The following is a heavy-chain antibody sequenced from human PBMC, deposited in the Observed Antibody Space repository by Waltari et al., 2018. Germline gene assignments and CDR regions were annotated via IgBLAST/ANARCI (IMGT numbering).Heavy chain of an antibody. V-gene: IGHV3-23*04. Sequence: EVQLEESGGGLVQPGGSLRLSCAGSGFTFRYHTMAWVRQAPGKGLEWLSSISGSGRNTYYADSVKGRFTISRDNSKNTLLLQMNSLRAEDTAVYYCAKEEASGSYYTQPFDYWGQGTLVTVSS. J-gene: IGHJ4*02. CDR3: AKEEASGSYYTQPFDY. D-gene: IGHD3-10*01. CDR1: GFTFRYHT. CDR2: ISGSGRNT.